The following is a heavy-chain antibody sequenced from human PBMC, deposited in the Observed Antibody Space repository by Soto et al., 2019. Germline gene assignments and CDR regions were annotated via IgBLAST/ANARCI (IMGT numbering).Heavy chain of an antibody. Sequence: SKTLSLTCTVSGGSISSSSYYWGWIRQPPGKGLEWIGSIYYSGITYYNPSLKSRVTMSVDTSKNQFSLRLSSVTAADTAMYYCARLYGSGSYQFYGMDVWGQGTTVTSP. CDR1: GGSISSSSYY. CDR3: ARLYGSGSYQFYGMDV. D-gene: IGHD3-10*01. J-gene: IGHJ6*02. CDR2: IYYSGIT. V-gene: IGHV4-39*01.